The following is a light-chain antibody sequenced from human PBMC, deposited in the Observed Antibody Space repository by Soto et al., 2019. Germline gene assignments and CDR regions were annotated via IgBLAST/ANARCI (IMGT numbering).Light chain of an antibody. V-gene: IGLV2-14*01. J-gene: IGLJ1*01. Sequence: QSVLTQPASVSGSPGQSITISCTGTSSDVGGYNYVSWYQQHPGKAPKPMIYEVSNRPSGVSNRFSGSKSGNTASLTISGLQAEDEADYYCSSYTSSTTYVFGTGTKVTLL. CDR3: SSYTSSTTYV. CDR1: SSDVGGYNY. CDR2: EVS.